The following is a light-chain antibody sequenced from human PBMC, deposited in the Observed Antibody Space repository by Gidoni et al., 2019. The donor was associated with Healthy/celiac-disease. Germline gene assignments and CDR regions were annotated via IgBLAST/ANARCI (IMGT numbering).Light chain of an antibody. CDR2: GAS. CDR3: QQYGSSIFT. J-gene: IGKJ3*01. CDR1: PSVSSSY. V-gene: IGKV3-20*01. Sequence: EIVLPQSPGTLSLSPGERATLSCRASPSVSSSYLAWYQQKPGQAPRLLIYGASSRATGIPDRFSGSGSGTDFTLTISRLEPEDFAVYYCQQYGSSIFTFGPGTKVDIK.